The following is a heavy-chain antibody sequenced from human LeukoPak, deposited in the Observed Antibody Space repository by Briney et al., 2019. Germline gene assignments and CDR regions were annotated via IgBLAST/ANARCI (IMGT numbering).Heavy chain of an antibody. Sequence: GGSLRLSCAASGFTFSDYYMTWIRQAPGKGLEWVSYISGDSNIIYYGASVKGRLTISRDNAKNSLYLQMNSRRGEDTAVYFRARGGVQVRDVWGQGTTVSVPS. J-gene: IGHJ6*02. CDR2: ISGDSNII. CDR3: ARGGVQVRDV. V-gene: IGHV3-11*01. D-gene: IGHD3-16*01. CDR1: GFTFSDYY.